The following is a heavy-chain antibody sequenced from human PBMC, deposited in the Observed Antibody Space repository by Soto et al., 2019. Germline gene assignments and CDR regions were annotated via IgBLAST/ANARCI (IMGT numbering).Heavy chain of an antibody. Sequence: QVQLQESGPGLVKPSQTLSLTCTVSGGSISSGGYYWSWIRQHPGKGLEWIGYIYYSGSTYYNPSLKSRITISGDTSKSQFSLKLSSVTAADTAVYYCARSSPVVTAPWGQGTLVTVSS. CDR3: ARSSPVVTAP. V-gene: IGHV4-31*03. CDR2: IYYSGST. J-gene: IGHJ5*02. D-gene: IGHD2-21*02. CDR1: GGSISSGGYY.